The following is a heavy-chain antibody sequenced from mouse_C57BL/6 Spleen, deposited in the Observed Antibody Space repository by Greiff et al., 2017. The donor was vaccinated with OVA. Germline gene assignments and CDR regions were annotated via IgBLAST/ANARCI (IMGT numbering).Heavy chain of an antibody. J-gene: IGHJ4*01. Sequence: VQLQQPGAELVKPGASVKLSCKASGYTFTSYWMHWVKQRPGQGLEWIGMIHPNSGSTNYNEKFKSKATLTVDKSSSTAYMQLSSLTSEDSAVYYCAREGVVANYAMDYWGQGTSVTVSS. V-gene: IGHV1-64*01. CDR3: AREGVVANYAMDY. CDR2: IHPNSGST. D-gene: IGHD1-1*01. CDR1: GYTFTSYW.